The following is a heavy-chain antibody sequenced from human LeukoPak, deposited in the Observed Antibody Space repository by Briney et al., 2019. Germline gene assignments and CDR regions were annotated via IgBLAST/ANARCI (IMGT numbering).Heavy chain of an antibody. J-gene: IGHJ4*02. CDR2: ISYDGSNK. V-gene: IGHV3-30-3*01. CDR3: ARDPLATYYYGSGSFRTFDY. D-gene: IGHD3-10*01. Sequence: GGSLRLSCAASGFTFSSYATHWVRQAPGKGLEWVAVISYDGSNKYYADSVKGRFTISRDNSKNTLYLQMNSLRAEDTAVYYCARDPLATYYYGSGSFRTFDYWGQGTLVTVSS. CDR1: GFTFSSYA.